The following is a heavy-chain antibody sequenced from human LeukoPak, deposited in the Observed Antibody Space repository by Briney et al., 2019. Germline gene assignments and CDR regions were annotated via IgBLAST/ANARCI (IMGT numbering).Heavy chain of an antibody. J-gene: IGHJ5*02. CDR2: IRSNSDGGTI. D-gene: IGHD3-22*01. CDR3: ATDFYDST. V-gene: IGHV3-15*07. Sequence: GGSLRLSCATSGFTFSNAWMNWVRQAPGKGLEWVGRIRSNSDGGTIDYAAPVKGRFTLSRDDSKTTLYLQINSLQTEDTAVYYCATDFYDSTWGQGTLVTVSS. CDR1: GFTFSNAW.